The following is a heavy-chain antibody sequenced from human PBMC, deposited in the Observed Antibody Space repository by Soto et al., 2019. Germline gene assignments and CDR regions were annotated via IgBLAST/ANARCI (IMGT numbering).Heavy chain of an antibody. CDR1: GFTFSSYA. CDR2: ISGSGGST. V-gene: IGHV3-23*01. J-gene: IGHJ3*02. CDR3: AKDTVPYDFWRAPDAFDI. Sequence: GGSLRLSCAASGFTFSSYAMSWVRQAPGKGLEWVSAISGSGGSTYYADSVKGRFTISRDNSKNTLYLQMNSLRAEDTAVYYCAKDTVPYDFWRAPDAFDIWGQGTMVTV. D-gene: IGHD3-3*01.